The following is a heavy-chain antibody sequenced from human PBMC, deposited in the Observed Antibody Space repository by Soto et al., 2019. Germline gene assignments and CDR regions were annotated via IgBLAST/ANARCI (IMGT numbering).Heavy chain of an antibody. CDR3: ARVAEVYDSSGYYLGGLSWFDP. V-gene: IGHV4-31*03. CDR2: IYYSGST. D-gene: IGHD3-22*01. Sequence: PSETLSLTCTVSGGSISSGGYYWSWIRQHPGKGLEWIGYIYYSGSTYYNPSLKSRVTISVDTSKNQFSLKLSSVTAADTAVYYCARVAEVYDSSGYYLGGLSWFDPWGQGTLVTVSS. J-gene: IGHJ5*02. CDR1: GGSISSGGYY.